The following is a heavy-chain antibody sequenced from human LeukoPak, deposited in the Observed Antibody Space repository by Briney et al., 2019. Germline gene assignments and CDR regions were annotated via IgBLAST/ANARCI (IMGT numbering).Heavy chain of an antibody. CDR2: INHSGST. D-gene: IGHD2-2*02. V-gene: IGHV4-34*01. Sequence: PGGSLRLSCAASGFTVSSNYMSWIRQPPGKGLEWIGEINHSGSTNYNPSLKSRVTISVDTSKNQFSLKLSSVTAADTAVYYCARVRIVVVPAAILGHYYYGMDVWGQGTTVTVSS. J-gene: IGHJ6*02. CDR1: GFTVSSNY. CDR3: ARVRIVVVPAAILGHYYYGMDV.